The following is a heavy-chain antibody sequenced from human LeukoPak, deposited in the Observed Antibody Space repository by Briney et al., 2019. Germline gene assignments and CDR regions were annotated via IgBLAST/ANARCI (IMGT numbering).Heavy chain of an antibody. V-gene: IGHV3-7*01. Sequence: QSGGSLRLSCAASGFTFSNAWMNWVRQAPGKGLEWVANINQAGSEKYYVDSVKGRFTISRDNAKNLLYLQMNSLRAEDTAVYYCARDVGDFWGQGTLVTVSS. J-gene: IGHJ4*02. CDR1: GFTFSNAW. CDR3: ARDVGDF. D-gene: IGHD2-15*01. CDR2: INQAGSEK.